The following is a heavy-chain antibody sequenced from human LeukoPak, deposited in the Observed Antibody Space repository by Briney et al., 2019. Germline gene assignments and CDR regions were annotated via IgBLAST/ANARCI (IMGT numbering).Heavy chain of an antibody. V-gene: IGHV3-7*01. CDR3: ASSGWHSSPNWFDP. CDR1: GFTFSRSW. CDR2: IKEDGSEK. J-gene: IGHJ5*02. Sequence: PGGSLRLSCAASGFTFSRSWMHWVRQAPGKGLEWVASIKEDGSEKYYVDSVKGRSTISRDNAKNSLYLQMNSLRAEDTAMYYCASSGWHSSPNWFDPWGQGTLVIVSS. D-gene: IGHD6-19*01.